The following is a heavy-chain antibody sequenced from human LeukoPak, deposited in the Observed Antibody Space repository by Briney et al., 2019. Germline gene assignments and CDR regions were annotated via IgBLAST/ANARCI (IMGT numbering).Heavy chain of an antibody. CDR2: ISGSGGST. V-gene: IGHV3-23*01. Sequence: GGSLRLSCAASGFTFSSYAMSWVRQAPGKGLEWVSAISGSGGSTYYADSVEGRFTISRDNSKNTLYLQMNSLRAEDTTVYYCAKAIVVPAAIRYFDYWGQGTLVTVSS. CDR1: GFTFSSYA. J-gene: IGHJ4*02. CDR3: AKAIVVPAAIRYFDY. D-gene: IGHD2-2*01.